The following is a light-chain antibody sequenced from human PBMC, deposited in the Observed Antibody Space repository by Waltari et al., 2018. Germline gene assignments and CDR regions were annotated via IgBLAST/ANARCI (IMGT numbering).Light chain of an antibody. V-gene: IGLV2-23*01. J-gene: IGLJ1*01. CDR1: SSDVGTYNL. CDR3: CSPAGSRNYV. Sequence: QSALTQPASVSGSPGQSITISCAGTSSDVGTYNLVSWYQQHPGKVPKLIIYEDSKRTSGVSNRFSSSKSGNTASLTISGPQAEDDGYYYCCSPAGSRNYVFGIGTKVSVL. CDR2: EDS.